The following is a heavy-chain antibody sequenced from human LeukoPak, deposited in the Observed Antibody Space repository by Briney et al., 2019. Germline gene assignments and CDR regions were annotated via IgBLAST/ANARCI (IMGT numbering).Heavy chain of an antibody. D-gene: IGHD6-19*01. J-gene: IGHJ4*02. Sequence: PGGSLRLSCAVSGFTLSSCAMSWVRRSTGKGVEWVSAISGSGGSTYYADSVKGRFTISRDNSKNTLYLQMNSLRAEDTAVYYCAKAGLIQWLGDYWGQGTLVTVSS. CDR2: ISGSGGST. V-gene: IGHV3-23*01. CDR1: GFTLSSCA. CDR3: AKAGLIQWLGDY.